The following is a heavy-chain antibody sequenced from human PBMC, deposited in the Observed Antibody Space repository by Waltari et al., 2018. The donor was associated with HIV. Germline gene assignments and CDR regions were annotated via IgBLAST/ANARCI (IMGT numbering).Heavy chain of an antibody. V-gene: IGHV3-21*02. CDR2: ISSNSEYI. CDR1: GFSYRKYA. CDR3: ATTVTTRGTVDY. D-gene: IGHD4-17*01. J-gene: IGHJ4*02. Sequence: VQLVESGGGLVKPGGSLRLSCEASGFSYRKYAMTWVRQAPGKVLQWLSYISSNSEYIYYVHSVQGRFTISRDNAKSAVFLQMDNVRDEDTATYYCATTVTTRGTVDYWGQGTVVAV.